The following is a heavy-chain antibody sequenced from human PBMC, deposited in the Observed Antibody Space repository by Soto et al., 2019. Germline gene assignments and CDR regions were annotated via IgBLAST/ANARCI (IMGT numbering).Heavy chain of an antibody. CDR2: VNRVGDI. V-gene: IGHV4-34*01. J-gene: IGHJ5*02. Sequence: PSETLSLTCAVYGTSFSHNYWGWVRQPPGKRLEWIGEVNRVGDIFYNPSLRSRATISIDTSKNQFSLRLTSVTAADTAVYYCARVSYYGSGSYYVSWFAPWGQGTLVTVSS. CDR1: GTSFSHNY. D-gene: IGHD3-10*01. CDR3: ARVSYYGSGSYYVSWFAP.